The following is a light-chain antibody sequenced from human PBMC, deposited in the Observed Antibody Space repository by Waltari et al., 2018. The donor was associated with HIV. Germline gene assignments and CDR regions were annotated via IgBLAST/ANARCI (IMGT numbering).Light chain of an antibody. J-gene: IGKJ5*01. CDR1: QKIGSY. V-gene: IGKV3-11*01. CDR3: QQRTNWPPGIT. Sequence: ETVLTPSPATLSLSPGERAALSCTASQKIGSYLARYQQTPAHAPRLLIYDASNRATGSAARFSGSGSGTDFTLTISSLEPEDFAVYYCQQRTNWPPGITFGQGTRLEIK. CDR2: DAS.